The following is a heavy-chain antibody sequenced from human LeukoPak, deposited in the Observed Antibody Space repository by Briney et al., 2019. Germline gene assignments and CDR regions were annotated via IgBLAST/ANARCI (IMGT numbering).Heavy chain of an antibody. D-gene: IGHD5-24*01. CDR1: QSIDSSHY. CDR3: GRDDADVKNYGIQY. Sequence: GGSLRLSCAASQSIDSSHYMSWVRQAPGKGLEWVSIIYDGGKTYYADSVKGRFTISRDNFKNTLYLQMNNLRAEDTAAYFCGRDDADVKNYGIQYWGQGTLVTVSS. J-gene: IGHJ4*02. CDR2: IYDGGKT. V-gene: IGHV3-53*01.